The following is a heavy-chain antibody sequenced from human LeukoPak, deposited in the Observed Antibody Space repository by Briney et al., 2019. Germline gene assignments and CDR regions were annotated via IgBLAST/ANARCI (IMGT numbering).Heavy chain of an antibody. Sequence: GGSLRLSCAASGFTFSSYSMNWVRQAPGKGLEWVSSISSSSSYIYYADSVKGRFTISRDNAKNSLYLQMNSLRAEDTAVYSCARKTGYYDSSGYPYYYYYYMDVWGKGTTVTVSS. CDR2: ISSSSSYI. CDR3: ARKTGYYDSSGYPYYYYYYMDV. J-gene: IGHJ6*03. V-gene: IGHV3-21*01. CDR1: GFTFSSYS. D-gene: IGHD3-22*01.